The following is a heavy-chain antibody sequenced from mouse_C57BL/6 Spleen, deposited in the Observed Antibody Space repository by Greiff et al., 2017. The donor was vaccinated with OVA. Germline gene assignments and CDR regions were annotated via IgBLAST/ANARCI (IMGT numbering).Heavy chain of an antibody. V-gene: IGHV1-82*01. CDR3: ARNGTTVGHFDD. CDR1: GYAFSSSW. Sequence: VQLQQSGPELVKPGASVKISCKASGYAFSSSWMNWVKQRPGKGLEWIGRIYPGDGDTNYNGKFKGKATLTADKSSSTAYMQLSSLTSEDSAVYFCARNGTTVGHFDDWGQGTTLTVSS. J-gene: IGHJ2*01. CDR2: IYPGDGDT. D-gene: IGHD1-1*01.